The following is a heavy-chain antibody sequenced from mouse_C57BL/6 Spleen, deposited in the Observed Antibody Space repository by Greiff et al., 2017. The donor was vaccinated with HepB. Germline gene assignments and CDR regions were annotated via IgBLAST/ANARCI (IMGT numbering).Heavy chain of an antibody. CDR3: ARWGDYDWFAY. CDR1: GYAFSSSW. J-gene: IGHJ3*01. V-gene: IGHV1-82*01. Sequence: LQESGPELVKPGASVKISCKASGYAFSSSWMNWVKQRPGKGLEWIGRIYPGDGDTNYNGKFKGKATLTADKSSSTAYMQLSSLTSEDSAVYFCARWGDYDWFAYWGQGTLVTVSA. CDR2: IYPGDGDT. D-gene: IGHD2-4*01.